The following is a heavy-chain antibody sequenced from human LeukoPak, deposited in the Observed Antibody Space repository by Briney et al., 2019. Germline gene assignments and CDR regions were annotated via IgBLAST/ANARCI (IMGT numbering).Heavy chain of an antibody. CDR2: ISNDGNNK. V-gene: IGHV3-30*18. Sequence: GGSLRLSCAASGFTFSSYGMHWVRQAPGKGLEWVALISNDGNNKYYADSVKGRFTISRDNSKNTLDLQMNGLRAEDTAVYYCAKDGFCSSTSCYPNHFDSWGQGTLVTVSS. J-gene: IGHJ4*02. D-gene: IGHD2-2*01. CDR1: GFTFSSYG. CDR3: AKDGFCSSTSCYPNHFDS.